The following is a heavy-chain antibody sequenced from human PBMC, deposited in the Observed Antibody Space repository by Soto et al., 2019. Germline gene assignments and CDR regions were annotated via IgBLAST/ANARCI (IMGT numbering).Heavy chain of an antibody. Sequence: SGGSLRLSCAASGFTFSSYAMSWVRQAPGKGLEWVSAISGSGGSTYYADSVKGRFTISRDNSKNTLYLQMNSLRAEDTAVYYCAKDRDFVHGSSGYFDYWGQGTLVTVSS. V-gene: IGHV3-23*01. CDR1: GFTFSSYA. D-gene: IGHD3-22*01. J-gene: IGHJ4*02. CDR2: ISGSGGST. CDR3: AKDRDFVHGSSGYFDY.